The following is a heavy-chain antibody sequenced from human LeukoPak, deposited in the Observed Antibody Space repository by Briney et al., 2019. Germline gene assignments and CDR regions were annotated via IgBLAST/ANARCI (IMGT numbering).Heavy chain of an antibody. D-gene: IGHD3-16*02. Sequence: PGGSLRLSCAASGFTFSGYEMNWLRQAPGKGLEWVSYISSSGSTIYYADSVKGRFTISRDNAKNSLYLQMNSLRAEDTAVYYCASFCNGGSNQRRLGELSCLPFDYWGQGTLVTVSS. CDR2: ISSSGSTI. V-gene: IGHV3-48*03. CDR1: GFTFSGYE. J-gene: IGHJ4*02. CDR3: ASFCNGGSNQRRLGELSCLPFDY.